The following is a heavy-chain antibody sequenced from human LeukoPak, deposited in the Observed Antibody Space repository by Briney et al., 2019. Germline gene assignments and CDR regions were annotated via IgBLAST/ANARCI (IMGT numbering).Heavy chain of an antibody. CDR3: ARHLAPYCSSTSCFFDY. CDR2: NYHSGST. J-gene: IGHJ4*02. D-gene: IGHD2-2*01. Sequence: KPSGNLSLTCAGSGFSISSGYFWGLVPAPPREGPGGFWSNYHSGSTYYNPSLKSRVTISVDTSKNQFSLKLSPVTAADTAVYYCARHLAPYCSSTSCFFDYWGQGTLVTVSS. V-gene: IGHV4-38-2*01. CDR1: GFSISSGYF.